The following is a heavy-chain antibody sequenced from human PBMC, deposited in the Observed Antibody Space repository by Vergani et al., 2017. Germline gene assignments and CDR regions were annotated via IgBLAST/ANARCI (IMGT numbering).Heavy chain of an antibody. J-gene: IGHJ6*02. CDR2: ISPGASTV. CDR1: GFKFSDHY. V-gene: IGHV3-11*04. D-gene: IGHD1-1*01. Sequence: LEESGGGSVKPGGSLRLSCEASGFKFSDHYMSWIRQAPGKGLEWVSHISPGASTVSYTDYVTGRFPVSRDNDNNSLTLDMTTLRVEDKAFDYCAKNPGISTTRHYYAMDGWGQGTTVTVSS. CDR3: AKNPGISTTRHYYAMDG.